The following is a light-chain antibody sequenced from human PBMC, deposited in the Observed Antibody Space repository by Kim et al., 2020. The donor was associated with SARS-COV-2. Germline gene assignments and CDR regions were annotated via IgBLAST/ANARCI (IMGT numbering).Light chain of an antibody. Sequence: PTLSASVGDRVTLTCRASQSISGWLAWYQQKPGKAPNLLIYHASTLQGGVPSRFSGSGSGTEFTLTINNLQPDDFATYYCQHLGTFGLGTKVDIK. CDR1: QSISGW. CDR3: QHLGT. J-gene: IGKJ1*01. V-gene: IGKV1-5*01. CDR2: HAS.